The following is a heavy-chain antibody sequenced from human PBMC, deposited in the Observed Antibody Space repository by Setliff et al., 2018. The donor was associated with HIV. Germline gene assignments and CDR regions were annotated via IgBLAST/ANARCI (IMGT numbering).Heavy chain of an antibody. V-gene: IGHV1-69*13. CDR3: ARDQISAYSYGGEVYYYYMDV. Sequence: VASVKVSCKASGGTFSSYAISWLRQAPGQGLEWMGGIVPKFRTANYARKFQGRVTITADESTSTAYMEVISLRPEDTAVYFCARDQISAYSYGGEVYYYYMDVWGKGTTVTVSS. J-gene: IGHJ6*03. D-gene: IGHD5-18*01. CDR1: GGTFSSYA. CDR2: IVPKFRTA.